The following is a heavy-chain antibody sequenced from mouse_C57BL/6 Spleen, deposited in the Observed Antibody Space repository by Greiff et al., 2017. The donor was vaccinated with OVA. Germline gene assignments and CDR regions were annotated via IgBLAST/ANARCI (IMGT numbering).Heavy chain of an antibody. CDR2: ISYDGSN. D-gene: IGHD3-3*01. Sequence: EVKLQESGPGLVKPSQSLSLTCSVTGYSITSGYYWNWIRQFPGNKLEWMGYISYDGSNNYNPSLKNPISITRDTSKNQFFLKLNSVTTEDTATYYCARGGGRGYAMDYWGQGTSVTVSS. V-gene: IGHV3-6*01. CDR3: ARGGGRGYAMDY. CDR1: GYSITSGYY. J-gene: IGHJ4*01.